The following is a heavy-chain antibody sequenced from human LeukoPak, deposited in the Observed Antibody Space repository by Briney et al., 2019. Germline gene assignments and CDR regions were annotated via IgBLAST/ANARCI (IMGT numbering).Heavy chain of an antibody. V-gene: IGHV3-21*01. CDR2: ISGSSYHI. D-gene: IGHD1-26*01. CDR1: GFAFSSYA. Sequence: GGSLRLSCAASGFAFSSYAMSWVRQAPGKALEWVSSISGSSYHIYYADSVKGRFTISRDNANNLLYLQMNSLRAEDTAVYYCASGTIVGARGADNWGQGTLVTVSS. CDR3: ASGTIVGARGADN. J-gene: IGHJ4*02.